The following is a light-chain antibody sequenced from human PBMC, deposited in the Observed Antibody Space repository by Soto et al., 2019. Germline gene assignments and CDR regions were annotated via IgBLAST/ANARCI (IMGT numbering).Light chain of an antibody. V-gene: IGKV3-20*01. CDR2: GAS. Sequence: EIVLTQYPGARSLSPGERATLSCRDSQSVSSNYLAWYQQKPGQAPRLLIYGASTRASGIPDRFSGSGSGTDFTLTISRLEPEDCAVYYCQQYGSSPTWTFGQGTKVDIK. CDR3: QQYGSSPTWT. CDR1: QSVSSNY. J-gene: IGKJ1*01.